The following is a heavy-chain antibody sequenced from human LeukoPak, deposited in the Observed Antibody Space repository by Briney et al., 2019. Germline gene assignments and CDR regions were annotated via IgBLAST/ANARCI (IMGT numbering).Heavy chain of an antibody. D-gene: IGHD6-13*01. CDR1: GFTFSSYS. V-gene: IGHV3-21*01. CDR3: AGGEYSSSWYFPYNWFDP. J-gene: IGHJ5*02. Sequence: PGGSLRLSCAASGFTFSSYSMNSVRQAPGKGLEWVSSNSSSSSYIYYADSVKGRFTISRDNAKNSLYLQMNSLRAEDTAVYYCAGGEYSSSWYFPYNWFDPWGQGTLVTVSS. CDR2: NSSSSSYI.